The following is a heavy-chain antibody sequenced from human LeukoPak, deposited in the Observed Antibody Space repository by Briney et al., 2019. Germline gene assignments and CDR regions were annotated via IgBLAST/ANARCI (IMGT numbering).Heavy chain of an antibody. CDR3: AKDVAFGGVIVIIDY. J-gene: IGHJ4*02. Sequence: SCKASGYTLTDYSMHWVRQAPGKGLEWVAVISYDGSNKYYADSVKGRFTISRDNSKNTLYLQMNSLRAEDTAVYYCAKDVAFGGVIVIIDYWGQGTLVTVSS. V-gene: IGHV3-30*04. CDR2: ISYDGSNK. CDR1: GYTLTDYS. D-gene: IGHD3-16*02.